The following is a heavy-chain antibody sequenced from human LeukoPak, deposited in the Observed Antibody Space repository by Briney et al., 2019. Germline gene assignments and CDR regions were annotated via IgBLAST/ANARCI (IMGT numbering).Heavy chain of an antibody. CDR1: GGSISSGSYY. Sequence: SETLSLTCTVPGGSISSGSYYWSWVRQPAGKGLEWIGRIYTSGSTNYNPSLKSRVTISVDTSKNQFSLKLSSVTAADTAVYYCAREEGYDILTGYYPFFDYWGQGTLVTVSS. CDR2: IYTSGST. D-gene: IGHD3-9*01. J-gene: IGHJ4*02. V-gene: IGHV4-61*02. CDR3: AREEGYDILTGYYPFFDY.